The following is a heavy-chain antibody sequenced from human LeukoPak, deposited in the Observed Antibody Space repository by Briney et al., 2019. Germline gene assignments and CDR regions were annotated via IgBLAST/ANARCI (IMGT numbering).Heavy chain of an antibody. V-gene: IGHV3-23*01. CDR3: AGANPAARARYYYYGMDV. CDR1: GFTFSSHA. D-gene: IGHD2-2*01. Sequence: PGGSLRLSCAASGFTFSSHAMSWVRQAPGKGLEWVSAISGSGGSTYYADSVKGRFTISRDNSKNTLYLQMNSLRAEDTAVYYCAGANPAARARYYYYGMDVWGQGTTVTVSS. J-gene: IGHJ6*02. CDR2: ISGSGGST.